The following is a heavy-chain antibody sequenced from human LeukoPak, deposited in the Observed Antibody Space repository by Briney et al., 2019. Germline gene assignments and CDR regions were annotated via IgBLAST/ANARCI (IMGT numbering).Heavy chain of an antibody. CDR1: GYTFTGYY. CDR3: ARGRWDTVNASYYYYYYMDV. V-gene: IGHV1-2*02. Sequence: ASVKVSCKASGYTFTGYYMHWVRQAPGQGLEWMGWINPNSGGTNYAQKFQGRVTITRNTSISTVYMELSSLRSEDTAVYYCARGRWDTVNASYYYYYYMDVWGKGTTVTVSS. CDR2: INPNSGGT. J-gene: IGHJ6*03. D-gene: IGHD4-17*01.